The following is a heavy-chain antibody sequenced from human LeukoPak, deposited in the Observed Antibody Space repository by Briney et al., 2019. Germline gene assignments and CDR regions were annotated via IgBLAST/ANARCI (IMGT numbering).Heavy chain of an antibody. CDR3: ARPYYYGSGKSGWFDP. CDR1: GYTFTGYY. CDR2: INPNSGGT. Sequence: GASVKVSCKASGYTFTGYYMHWVRQAPGQGLEWMGWINPNSGGTNYAQKFQGRVTMTRDTSISTAYMELSRPRSDDTAVYYCARPYYYGSGKSGWFDPWGQGTLVTVSS. D-gene: IGHD3-10*01. V-gene: IGHV1-2*02. J-gene: IGHJ5*02.